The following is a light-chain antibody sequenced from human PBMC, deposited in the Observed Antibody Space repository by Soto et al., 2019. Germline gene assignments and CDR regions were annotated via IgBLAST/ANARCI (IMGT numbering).Light chain of an antibody. CDR2: DTY. Sequence: EIVLTQSPASLSVSPGERATLSCRASQSVRSKVAWYQQKPGQAPSLVIYDTYIRATGIPARFSGSGFGTEFTLTISSLQPEDFAVYYCQLYGTSPKPFGQGTKVDIK. J-gene: IGKJ1*01. CDR1: QSVRSK. V-gene: IGKV3-15*01. CDR3: QLYGTSPKP.